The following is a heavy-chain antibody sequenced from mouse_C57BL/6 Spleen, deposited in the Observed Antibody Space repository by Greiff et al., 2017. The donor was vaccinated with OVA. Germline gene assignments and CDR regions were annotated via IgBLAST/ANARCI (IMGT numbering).Heavy chain of an antibody. V-gene: IGHV5-17*01. J-gene: IGHJ4*01. Sequence: EVNVVESGGGLVKPGGSLKLSCAASGFTFRDYGMHWVRQAPEKGLEWVAYISSGSSTIYYADTVKGRFTISRDNAKNTLFLQMTSLRSEDTAMYYCARGESSYGAMDYWGQGTSVTVSS. CDR1: GFTFRDYG. CDR2: ISSGSSTI. D-gene: IGHD1-1*01. CDR3: ARGESSYGAMDY.